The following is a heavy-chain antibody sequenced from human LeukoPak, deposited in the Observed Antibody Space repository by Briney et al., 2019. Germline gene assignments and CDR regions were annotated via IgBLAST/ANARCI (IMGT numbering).Heavy chain of an antibody. CDR2: ISYDGSNK. CDR3: AKDSLPIAVAGLFDY. D-gene: IGHD6-19*01. CDR1: GFTFSSYG. V-gene: IGHV3-30*18. Sequence: PGGSLRLSCAASGFTFSSYGMHWVRQAPGKGLEWVAVISYDGSNKYYADSVKGRFTISRDNSKNTLYLQMNSLRAEDTAVYYCAKDSLPIAVAGLFDYWGQGTLVTVSS. J-gene: IGHJ4*02.